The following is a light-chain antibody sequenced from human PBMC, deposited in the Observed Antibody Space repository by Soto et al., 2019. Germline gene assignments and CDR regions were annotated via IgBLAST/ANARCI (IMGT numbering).Light chain of an antibody. V-gene: IGLV1-44*01. CDR3: AAWDDSLGAYV. J-gene: IGLJ1*01. Sequence: QSLRNQPPSASATPGQRFTISCSGSNSNIGTNTVNWYQQLPGTAPRLLIYTNNQRPSGVPQRFSGSKTGTSASLAIGGLQSEDGADYYCAAWDDSLGAYVFGTGTKVTVL. CDR2: TNN. CDR1: NSNIGTNT.